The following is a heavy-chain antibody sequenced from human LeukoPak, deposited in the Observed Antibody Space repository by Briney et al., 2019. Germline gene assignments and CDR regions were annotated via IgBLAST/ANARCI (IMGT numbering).Heavy chain of an antibody. CDR1: GFSFNNYA. CDR2: IGGSGSDT. Sequence: GGSLRLSCAASGFSFNNYAMSWVRQTPGKGLEWVSAIGGSGSDTSYTDSVKGRFTISRDNSKSTLYLQMNSLRAEDTAVYHCAKTLRDLEWLTGELDVWGQGTAVTVSS. D-gene: IGHD3-3*01. J-gene: IGHJ6*02. CDR3: AKTLRDLEWLTGELDV. V-gene: IGHV3-23*01.